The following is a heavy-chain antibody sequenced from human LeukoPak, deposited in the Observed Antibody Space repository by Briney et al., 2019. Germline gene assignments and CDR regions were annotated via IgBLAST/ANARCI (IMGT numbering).Heavy chain of an antibody. J-gene: IGHJ4*02. V-gene: IGHV5-51*01. CDR3: ARQAYTYAPFDY. CDR2: IYPGDSDT. CDR1: GYMFNNYW. D-gene: IGHD5-18*01. Sequence: PGASLQISCKGSGYMFNNYWIGWVRQLPGKGLEWMGIIYPGDSDTRYSPSFQGHVTISADRSISTAYLQWSSLKASDTAMYYCARQAYTYAPFDYWGQGTLVTVSS.